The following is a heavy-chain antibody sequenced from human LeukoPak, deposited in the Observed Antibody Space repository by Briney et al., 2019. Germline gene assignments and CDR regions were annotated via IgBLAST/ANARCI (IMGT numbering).Heavy chain of an antibody. Sequence: SETLSLTCAVSGYSISSGYYWGWIRQPRGKGLEWIGSIYHSGSTYYNPSLKSRVTISVDTSKNQFSLKLSSVTAADTAVYYCARLVLARFYDSSGYFDYWGQGTLVTVSS. D-gene: IGHD3-22*01. CDR2: IYHSGST. CDR3: ARLVLARFYDSSGYFDY. J-gene: IGHJ4*02. V-gene: IGHV4-38-2*01. CDR1: GYSISSGYY.